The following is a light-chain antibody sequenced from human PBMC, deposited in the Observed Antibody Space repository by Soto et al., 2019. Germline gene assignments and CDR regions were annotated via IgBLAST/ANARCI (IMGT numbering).Light chain of an antibody. V-gene: IGKV3-20*01. CDR1: QSVSASS. CDR2: GAS. CDR3: THSGNSRQLT. Sequence: EIVLTQSPGTLSLSPGERVTLSCRASQSVSASSLAWYQQKHGQAPRLLIYGASSRATGIPDRFSGSGSGTDSPLTISRLEPEDFAVYYCTHSGNSRQLTFGGGTKVEIK. J-gene: IGKJ4*01.